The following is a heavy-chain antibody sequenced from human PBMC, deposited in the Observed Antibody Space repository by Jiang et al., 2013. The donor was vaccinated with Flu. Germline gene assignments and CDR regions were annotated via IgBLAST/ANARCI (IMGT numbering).Heavy chain of an antibody. D-gene: IGHD3-10*01. V-gene: IGHV4-59*01. Sequence: GSGLVKPSETLSLTCTVSGGSISSDYWSWIRQPPGKGLEWIGYMSYSGSTNYNPSLKSRVIISVDMSKNQLSLRLNSVTAADTAVYYCASHRGPDAFDIWGQGTMVSVSS. CDR1: GGSISSDY. J-gene: IGHJ3*02. CDR3: ASHRGPDAFDI. CDR2: MSYSGST.